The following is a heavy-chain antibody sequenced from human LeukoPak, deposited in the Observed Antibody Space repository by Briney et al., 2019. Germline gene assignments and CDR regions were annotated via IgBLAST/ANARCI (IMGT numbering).Heavy chain of an antibody. Sequence: SETLSLTCTVSGGSISSYYWSWIRQPPGKGLEWIGYIYYSGSTNYNPSLKSRVTISVDTSKNQFSLKLSSVTAADTAVYYCARFEAYRDYVDYWGQGTLVTVSS. D-gene: IGHD2-21*01. CDR3: ARFEAYRDYVDY. V-gene: IGHV4-59*01. J-gene: IGHJ4*02. CDR1: GGSISSYY. CDR2: IYYSGST.